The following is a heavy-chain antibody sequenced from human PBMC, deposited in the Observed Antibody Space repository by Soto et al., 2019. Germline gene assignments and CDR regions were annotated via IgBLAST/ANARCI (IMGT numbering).Heavy chain of an antibody. D-gene: IGHD6-13*01. Sequence: QVQLVESGGGVVQPGRSLRLSCAASGFSLSDYAMHWVRQAPGKGLEWVALTSSDGSDRYYSDSVKGRFIISRDNSKNTLYLQMNSLRPEDTAVYYCAGLGITAYFDYWGQGTLVTVSS. CDR1: GFSLSDYA. V-gene: IGHV3-30*04. CDR3: AGLGITAYFDY. CDR2: TSSDGSDR. J-gene: IGHJ4*02.